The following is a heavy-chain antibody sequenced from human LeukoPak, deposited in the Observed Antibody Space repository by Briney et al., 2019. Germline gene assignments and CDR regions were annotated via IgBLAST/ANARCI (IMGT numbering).Heavy chain of an antibody. D-gene: IGHD5-18*01. CDR1: GGSISSSNW. CDR2: IYHSGST. Sequence: SETLSLTCAVSGGSISSSNWWSWVRQPPGRGLEWIGEIYHSGSTNYNPSLKSRVTISVDTSKNQFSLKLSSVTAADTAVYFCARKGYSYGHPFDYWGRGTLVTVSS. CDR3: ARKGYSYGHPFDY. J-gene: IGHJ4*02. V-gene: IGHV4-4*02.